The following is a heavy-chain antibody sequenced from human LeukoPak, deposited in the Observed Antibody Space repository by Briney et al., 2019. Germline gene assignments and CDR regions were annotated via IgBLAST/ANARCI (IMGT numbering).Heavy chain of an antibody. CDR1: GYTFTSYG. CDR2: IIPIFGTA. V-gene: IGHV1-69*13. Sequence: ASVKVSCKASGYTFTSYGISWVRQAPGQGLEWMGGIIPIFGTANYAQKFQGRVTITADESTSTAYMELRSLRSDDTAVYYCARAGGTRSNWYFDLWGRGTLVTVSS. D-gene: IGHD1-26*01. J-gene: IGHJ2*01. CDR3: ARAGGTRSNWYFDL.